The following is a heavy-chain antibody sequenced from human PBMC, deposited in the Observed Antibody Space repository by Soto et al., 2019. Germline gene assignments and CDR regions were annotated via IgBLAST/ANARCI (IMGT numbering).Heavy chain of an antibody. J-gene: IGHJ4*02. CDR1: GFSFSTSS. V-gene: IGHV3-23*01. CDR2: ISPSASDT. CDR3: ARGEYPFAYE. D-gene: IGHD4-17*01. Sequence: EVQLLESGGDLVQPGGSLRLSCAASGFSFSTSSMAWVRQPPGKGLEWVSAISPSASDTLYADSVKGRFTISRDNSQNTLFLKRPTLRADDRAVFYCARGEYPFAYEWGKGALVTVPS.